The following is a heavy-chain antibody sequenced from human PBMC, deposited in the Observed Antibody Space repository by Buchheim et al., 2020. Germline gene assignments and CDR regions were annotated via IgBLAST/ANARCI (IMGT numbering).Heavy chain of an antibody. Sequence: QLQLQESGPGLVKPSETLSLTCTVSGGSISSSSYYWGWIRQPPGKGLEWIGSIYYSGSTYYNPSLKSRFTISVDTPTTQLSLKLSSVTAADTAVYYCARQGIVVAHFDYWGQGTL. D-gene: IGHD3-22*01. CDR3: ARQGIVVAHFDY. V-gene: IGHV4-39*01. CDR1: GGSISSSSYY. J-gene: IGHJ4*02. CDR2: IYYSGST.